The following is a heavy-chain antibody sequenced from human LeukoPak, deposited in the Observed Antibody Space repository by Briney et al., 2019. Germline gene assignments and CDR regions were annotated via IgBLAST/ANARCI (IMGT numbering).Heavy chain of an antibody. V-gene: IGHV3-33*01. CDR3: MREEGRGEDWGDY. CDR2: IWHDGSTK. CDR1: GFTFSNYG. Sequence: PGRSLRLSCAASGFTFSNYGMHWVRQAPGKGLEWVAVIWHDGSTKYYGDSVKGRFTISRDNSINTLFLQMKSLRAEDTAVYYGMREEGRGEDWGDYWGQGTLVTVSS. D-gene: IGHD3-16*01. J-gene: IGHJ4*02.